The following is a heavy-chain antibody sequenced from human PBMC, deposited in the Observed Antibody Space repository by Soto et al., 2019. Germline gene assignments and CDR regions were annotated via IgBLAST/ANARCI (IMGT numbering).Heavy chain of an antibody. CDR2: ISYDGSNK. D-gene: IGHD3-22*01. J-gene: IGHJ4*02. CDR3: AKEEGYDSSGFDY. Sequence: GWSLRLSCAASGFTFSSYGMHWVRQVPGKGLEWVAVISYDGSNKYYADSVKGRFTISRDNSKNTLYLQMNSLGADDTAVYYCAKEEGYDSSGFDYWGQGTLVTVSS. V-gene: IGHV3-30*18. CDR1: GFTFSSYG.